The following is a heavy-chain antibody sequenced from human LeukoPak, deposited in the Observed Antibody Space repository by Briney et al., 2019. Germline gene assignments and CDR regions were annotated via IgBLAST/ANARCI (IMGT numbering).Heavy chain of an antibody. J-gene: IGHJ4*02. CDR1: GFIFSSYT. D-gene: IGHD1-7*01. Sequence: GGVLILSCSATGFIFSSYTLSWLRQAKGKGLDWVSAISGSGRRIYYGDSVKGQFTISRDNSNNTLYLHMNSLRADDTALYYCSKGYNWNSEYPGATHYWGRGTLVTVSS. V-gene: IGHV3-23*01. CDR3: SKGYNWNSEYPGATHY. CDR2: ISGSGRRI.